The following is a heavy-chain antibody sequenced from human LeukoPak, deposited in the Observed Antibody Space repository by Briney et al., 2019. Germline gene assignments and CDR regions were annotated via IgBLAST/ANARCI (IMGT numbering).Heavy chain of an antibody. D-gene: IGHD3-3*01. J-gene: IGHJ4*02. CDR2: ISGSGGST. V-gene: IGHV3-23*01. CDR3: TRGTSSGYYSDY. CDR1: GFTFSSYA. Sequence: PGGSLRLSCAASGFTFSSYAMSWVRQAPGKGLEWVSAISGSGGSTYYADSVKGRFTISRDNAKNSLSLQMSSLRAEDTAVYYCTRGTSSGYYSDYWGQGTLVTVSS.